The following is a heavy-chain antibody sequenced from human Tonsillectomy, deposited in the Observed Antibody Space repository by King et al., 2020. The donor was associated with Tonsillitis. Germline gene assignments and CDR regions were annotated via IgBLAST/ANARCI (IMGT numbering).Heavy chain of an antibody. CDR1: GGSISSGDYY. CDR2: IYYSGSA. V-gene: IGHV4-30-4*01. Sequence: VQLQESGPGLVKPSQTLSLTCTVSGGSISSGDYYWSWIRQPPGKGLEWIGNIYYSGSAYYNPSLKSRVSISVDTSKNQFSLRLSSVTAADTAVYYCARFIVXSXPPWFGPWGQGTLVTVSS. D-gene: IGHD3-16*02. CDR3: ARFIVXSXPPWFGP. J-gene: IGHJ5*02.